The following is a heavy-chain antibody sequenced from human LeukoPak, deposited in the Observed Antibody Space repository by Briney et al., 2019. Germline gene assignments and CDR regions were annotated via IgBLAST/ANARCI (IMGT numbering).Heavy chain of an antibody. CDR3: VRHFNSVATMQIDY. CDR2: ISSSGTYI. CDR1: AFRTYN. V-gene: IGHV3-21*04. D-gene: IGHD5-12*01. J-gene: IGHJ4*01. Sequence: GGSLRLSCAASAFRTYNMNWVRQAPGKGLEFVSGISSSGTYIYYADSVKGRFTVSRDNTKNSVYLEMNSLRVEDTAFYHCVRHFNSVATMQIDYWGQGILVSVSS.